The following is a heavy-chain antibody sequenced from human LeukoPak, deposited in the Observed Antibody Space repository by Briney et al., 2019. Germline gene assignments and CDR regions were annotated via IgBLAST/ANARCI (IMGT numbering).Heavy chain of an antibody. CDR3: ARVSRYCSGGSCYYFDY. CDR2: IYHSGST. D-gene: IGHD2-15*01. Sequence: SETLSLTCAVYGGSFSNYYWNWIRQPPGMGLEWIGSIYHSGSTYYNPSLKSRVTISVDTSKNQFSLKLSSVTAADTAVYYCARVSRYCSGGSCYYFDYWGQGTLVTVSS. J-gene: IGHJ4*02. CDR1: GGSFSNYY. V-gene: IGHV4-34*01.